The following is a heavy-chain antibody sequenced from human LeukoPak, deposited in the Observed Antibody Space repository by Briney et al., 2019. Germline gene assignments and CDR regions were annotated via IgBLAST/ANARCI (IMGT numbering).Heavy chain of an antibody. CDR3: ARRIAGAGSDY. V-gene: IGHV5-51*01. J-gene: IGHJ4*02. D-gene: IGHD6-13*01. CDR1: GYSFTSHW. Sequence: GESLKISCKGSGYSFTSHWIGWVRQMPGKGLEWMGIIYPGDSDTRYSPSFEGQVTISADMSIRTAYLQWSSLKASDTAMYYCARRIAGAGSDYWGQGTLVTVSS. CDR2: IYPGDSDT.